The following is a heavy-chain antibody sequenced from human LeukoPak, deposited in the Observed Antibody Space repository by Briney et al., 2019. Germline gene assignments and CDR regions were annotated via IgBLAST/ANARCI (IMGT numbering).Heavy chain of an antibody. D-gene: IGHD2-21*01. V-gene: IGHV3-7*03. CDR2: IKQDGSEK. CDR1: GFTFTSYW. J-gene: IGHJ4*02. Sequence: GGSLRLSCVASGFTFTSYWMSWVRQAPGKGLEWVANIKQDGSEKYYVDSVKGRFTISRDNSKNTLYLQMNSLRAEDTAVYYCARVYSLMDRAEYYFDSWGQGTLVTVSS. CDR3: ARVYSLMDRAEYYFDS.